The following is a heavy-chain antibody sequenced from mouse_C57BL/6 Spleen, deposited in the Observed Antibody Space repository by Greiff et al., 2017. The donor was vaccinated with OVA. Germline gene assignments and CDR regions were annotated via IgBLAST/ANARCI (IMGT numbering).Heavy chain of an antibody. Sequence: EVQLQQSGPELVKPGASVKMSCKASGYTFTDYNMHWVKQSHGKSLEWIGYINPNNGGTSYNQKFKGKATLTVNKSSSTAYMELRSLTSEDSAVYYCARSRYYYGSSFAYWGKGTLVTVSA. J-gene: IGHJ3*01. CDR1: GYTFTDYN. V-gene: IGHV1-22*01. CDR3: ARSRYYYGSSFAY. D-gene: IGHD1-1*01. CDR2: INPNNGGT.